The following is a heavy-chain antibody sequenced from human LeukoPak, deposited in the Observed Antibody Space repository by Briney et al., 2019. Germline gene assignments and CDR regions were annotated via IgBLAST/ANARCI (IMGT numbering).Heavy chain of an antibody. J-gene: IGHJ4*02. CDR1: GYSISSGYY. CDR3: ARDLGD. V-gene: IGHV4-38-2*02. Sequence: SETLSLTCTVSGYSISSGYYWGWIRQPPGKGLEWIGSIYHSGSTYYNPSLKSRVTISVDTSKNQFSLKLSSVTAADTAVYYCARDLGDWGQGTVVTVSS. CDR2: IYHSGST.